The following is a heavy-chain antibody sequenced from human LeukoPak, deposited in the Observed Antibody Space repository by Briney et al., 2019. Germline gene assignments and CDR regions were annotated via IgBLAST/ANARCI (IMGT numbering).Heavy chain of an antibody. Sequence: SETLSLTCTVSGGSISTYYWSWIRQPPGKGLEWIGYIYYSGGTNYNPSLKSRVTISVDTSKNQFSLKLSSVTAADTAVYYCARGRDSSGFYFDYWGQGTLVTVSS. CDR3: ARGRDSSGFYFDY. CDR2: IYYSGGT. D-gene: IGHD3-22*01. J-gene: IGHJ4*02. V-gene: IGHV4-59*01. CDR1: GGSISTYY.